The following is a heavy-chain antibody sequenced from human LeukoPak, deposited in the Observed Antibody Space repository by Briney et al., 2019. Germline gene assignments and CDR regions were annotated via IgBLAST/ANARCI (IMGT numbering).Heavy chain of an antibody. Sequence: SETLSLTCTVSGVSISSSNSYWGWIRQPPGKGLEWVGYIYYSGSTNYNPSLKSRVTISVDTSKNQFSLKLSSVTAADTAVYYCARSPSGYSYGYYLDYWGQGTLVTVSS. D-gene: IGHD5-18*01. CDR1: GVSISSSNSY. CDR2: IYYSGST. V-gene: IGHV4-61*05. J-gene: IGHJ4*02. CDR3: ARSPSGYSYGYYLDY.